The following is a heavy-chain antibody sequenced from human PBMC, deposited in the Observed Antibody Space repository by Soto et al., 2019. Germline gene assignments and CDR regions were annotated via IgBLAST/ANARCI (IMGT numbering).Heavy chain of an antibody. Sequence: SETLSLTCDVSGYSISSGYYWGWIRQPPGKGLEWIGSIYHSGSTYYNPSLKSRVTISVDTSKNQFSLKLSSVTAAGTAVYYCARLRPYSSSWYGNYFDYWGQGTLVTVSS. D-gene: IGHD6-13*01. CDR1: GYSISSGYY. J-gene: IGHJ4*02. CDR2: IYHSGST. V-gene: IGHV4-38-2*01. CDR3: ARLRPYSSSWYGNYFDY.